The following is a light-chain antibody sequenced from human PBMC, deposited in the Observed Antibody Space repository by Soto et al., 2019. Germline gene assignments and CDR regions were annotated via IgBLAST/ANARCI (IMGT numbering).Light chain of an antibody. CDR2: GAS. CDR1: QNVNSN. V-gene: IGKV3-15*01. J-gene: IGKJ1*01. CDR3: QQYHNLWT. Sequence: EIVMTQSPATLSVSPGQRATLSCRASQNVNSNLGWYQQKPGQVPRLLVYGASTRATGFPARFSGSGSGTEFTLTITSLQSEDFALYYCQQYHNLWTFGQGTKVDIK.